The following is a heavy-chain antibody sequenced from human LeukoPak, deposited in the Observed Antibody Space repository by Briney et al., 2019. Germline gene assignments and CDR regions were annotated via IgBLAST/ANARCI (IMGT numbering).Heavy chain of an antibody. V-gene: IGHV4-59*01. Sequence: SETLSLTCTVSGGSISSYYWSWIRQPPGKGLEWIGYIYYSGSTNYNPSFKSRVTISVDTSKNQFSLKLSSVTAADTAVYYCAREGQNGYTLDSWGQGTQVTVSS. CDR2: IYYSGST. D-gene: IGHD5-18*01. CDR3: AREGQNGYTLDS. J-gene: IGHJ4*02. CDR1: GGSISSYY.